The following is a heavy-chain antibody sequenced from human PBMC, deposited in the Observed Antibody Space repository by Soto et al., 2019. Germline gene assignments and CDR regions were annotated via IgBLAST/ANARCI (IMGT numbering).Heavy chain of an antibody. CDR1: GFTFSSYW. V-gene: IGHV3-74*01. J-gene: IGHJ6*03. D-gene: IGHD3-3*01. Sequence: GGSLRLSSAASGFTFSSYWMHWVRQAPGKGLVWVSRINSDGSSTSYADSVKGRFTISRDNAKNTLYLQMNSLRAEDTAVYYCARSDFWSGYYNYYYYYYMDVWGKGTTVTVSS. CDR2: INSDGSST. CDR3: ARSDFWSGYYNYYYYYYMDV.